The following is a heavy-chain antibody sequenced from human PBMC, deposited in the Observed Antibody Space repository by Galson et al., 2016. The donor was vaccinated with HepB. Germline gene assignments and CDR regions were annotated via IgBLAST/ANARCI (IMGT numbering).Heavy chain of an antibody. Sequence: SLRLSCAAAGFAFSDYYMSWILQTPGKAPEWIAYIAGRSTTIYPSDSLKGRFTVSRETTKDSLFLHMADLRAEDTPIYFCASDREPETTMPTFDLWGQGVMVTVSS. V-gene: IGHV3-11*01. CDR2: IAGRSTTI. D-gene: IGHD4-17*01. CDR3: ASDREPETTMPTFDL. J-gene: IGHJ5*02. CDR1: GFAFSDYY.